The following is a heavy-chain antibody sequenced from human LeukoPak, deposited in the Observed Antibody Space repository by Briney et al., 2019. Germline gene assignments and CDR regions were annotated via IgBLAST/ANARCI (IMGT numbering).Heavy chain of an antibody. D-gene: IGHD2-15*01. Sequence: GGSLRLSCAASGFTFSGYEMNWVRQAPGKGLEWISYISSSGSTIYYADSVKGRFTISRDNAKNSLYLQMNSLRVEVTAVYYCATWVGALAPPWGQGTLVTVSS. J-gene: IGHJ5*02. CDR2: ISSSGSTI. CDR3: ATWVGALAPP. CDR1: GFTFSGYE. V-gene: IGHV3-48*03.